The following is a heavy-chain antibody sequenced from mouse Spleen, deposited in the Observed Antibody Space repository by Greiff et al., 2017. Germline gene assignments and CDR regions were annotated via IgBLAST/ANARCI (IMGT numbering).Heavy chain of an antibody. CDR3: ARGYPGVYFDY. J-gene: IGHJ2*01. CDR2: IDPSDSYT. Sequence: QVQLQQPGAELVMPGASVKLSCKASGYTFTSYWMHWVKQRPGQGLEWIGEIDPSDSYTNYNQKFKGKATLTVDKSSSTAYMQLSSLTSEDSAVYYCARGYPGVYFDYWGQGTTLTVSS. D-gene: IGHD4-1*01. V-gene: IGHV1-69*01. CDR1: GYTFTSYW.